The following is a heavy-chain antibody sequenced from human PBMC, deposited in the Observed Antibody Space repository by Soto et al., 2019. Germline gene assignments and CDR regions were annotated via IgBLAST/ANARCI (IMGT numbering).Heavy chain of an antibody. CDR3: ARGMGGGSYGYYFDY. J-gene: IGHJ4*02. D-gene: IGHD5-18*01. Sequence: SETLSLTCTVSGGSVSSGSYYWSWIRQPPGKGLEWIGYIYYSGSTNYNPSLKSRVTISVDTSKNQFSLKLSSVTAADTAVYYCARGMGGGSYGYYFDYWGQGTLVTVSS. CDR1: GGSVSSGSYY. V-gene: IGHV4-61*01. CDR2: IYYSGST.